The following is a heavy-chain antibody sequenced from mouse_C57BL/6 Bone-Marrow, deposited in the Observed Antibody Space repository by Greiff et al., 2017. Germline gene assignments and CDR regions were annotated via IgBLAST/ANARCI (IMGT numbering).Heavy chain of an antibody. V-gene: IGHV1-81*01. Sequence: VKLQESGAELARPGASVKLSCKASGYTFTSYGISWVKQRTGQGLEWIGEIYPRSGNTYYNEKFKGKATLTADKSSSTAYMELRSLTSEDSAVYVCARGKDFWYFDVWGTGTTVTVSS. CDR3: ARGKDFWYFDV. CDR2: IYPRSGNT. CDR1: GYTFTSYG. J-gene: IGHJ1*03.